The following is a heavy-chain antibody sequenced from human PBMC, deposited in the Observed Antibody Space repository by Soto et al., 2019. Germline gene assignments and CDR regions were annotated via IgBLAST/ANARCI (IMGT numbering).Heavy chain of an antibody. CDR3: ARDYSSGWYYYYGTDV. J-gene: IGHJ6*02. CDR2: MNPNSGNT. CDR1: GYTFTSYD. Sequence: QVQLVQSGAEVKKPGASVKVSCKASGYTFTSYDMNWVRQATGQGLEWMGWMNPNSGNTGYAQKFQGRVTMTRNTATSTAYMELSSLRSEDTAVYYCARDYSSGWYYYYGTDVWGQGTTVTVSS. V-gene: IGHV1-8*01. D-gene: IGHD6-19*01.